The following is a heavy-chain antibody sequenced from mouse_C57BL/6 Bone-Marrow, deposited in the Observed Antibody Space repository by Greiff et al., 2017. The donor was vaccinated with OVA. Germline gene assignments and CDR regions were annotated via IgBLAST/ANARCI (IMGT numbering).Heavy chain of an antibody. V-gene: IGHV2-5*01. CDR3: ARYGSSLWYFDV. D-gene: IGHD1-1*01. J-gene: IGHJ1*03. CDR1: GFSLTSYG. Sequence: VHLVESGPGLVQPSQSLSITCTVSGFSLTSYGVHWVRQSPGKGLEWLGVIWRGGSTDYNAAFMSRLSITKDNSKSQVFFKMNSLQADDTAIYYCARYGSSLWYFDVWGTGTTVTVSS. CDR2: IWRGGST.